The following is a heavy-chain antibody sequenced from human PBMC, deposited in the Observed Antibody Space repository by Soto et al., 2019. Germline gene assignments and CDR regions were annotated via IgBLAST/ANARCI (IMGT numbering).Heavy chain of an antibody. V-gene: IGHV1-69*02. CDR3: ARAPGGYSYGDAFDI. CDR1: GGTFSSYT. CDR2: IIPILGIA. J-gene: IGHJ3*02. D-gene: IGHD5-18*01. Sequence: SVKVSCKASGGTFSSYTISWVRQAPGQGLEWMGRIIPILGIANYAQKFQGRVTITADKSTSTAYMELSSLRSEDTAVYYCARAPGGYSYGDAFDIWGEGIMVTVS.